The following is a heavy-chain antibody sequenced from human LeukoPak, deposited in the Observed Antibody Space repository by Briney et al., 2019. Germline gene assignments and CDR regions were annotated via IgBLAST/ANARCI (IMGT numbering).Heavy chain of an antibody. CDR2: IHNSGST. J-gene: IGHJ4*02. CDR1: GASGSSYY. CDR3: AQTTGWPGFDF. D-gene: IGHD6-19*01. Sequence: SGTLSLTCTVSGASGSSYYWNWIRQPPGKGLEWIGYIHNSGSTKYNPSLMSRVTISVDTSNQFSLKLTSVTATDTAVYFCAQTTGWPGFDFWGQGTLVIVSS. V-gene: IGHV4-59*08.